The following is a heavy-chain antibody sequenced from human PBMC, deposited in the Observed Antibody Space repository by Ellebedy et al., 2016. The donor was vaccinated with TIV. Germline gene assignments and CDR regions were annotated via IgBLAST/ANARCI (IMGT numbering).Heavy chain of an antibody. CDR1: GYSLSSSG. D-gene: IGHD3-9*01. Sequence: AASVKVSCKASGYSLSSSGISWLRQAPGQELEWVGWISGYSGNTEYAQKFQGRVTMTTDTSTSTAYMELRSLRSDDTAVYYCARDQKKFDYYDILSAFNYWGQGTLVIVSS. V-gene: IGHV1-18*04. CDR3: ARDQKKFDYYDILSAFNY. J-gene: IGHJ4*02. CDR2: ISGYSGNT.